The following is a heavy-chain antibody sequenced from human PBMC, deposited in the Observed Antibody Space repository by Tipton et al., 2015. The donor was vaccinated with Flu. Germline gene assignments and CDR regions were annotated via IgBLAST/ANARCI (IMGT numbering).Heavy chain of an antibody. CDR3: SRSTYYYGSGSSDY. V-gene: IGHV4-38-2*01. CDR1: GDSIASDYY. J-gene: IGHJ4*02. Sequence: TLSLTCSVSGDSIASDYYWGWIRQPPGKGLEWIATISHSGSTYYKPSLKSRVTISLDTFQNQFSLKVNSVTAADTAVYYCSRSTYYYGSGSSDYWGQGTLATVSS. CDR2: ISHSGST. D-gene: IGHD3-10*01.